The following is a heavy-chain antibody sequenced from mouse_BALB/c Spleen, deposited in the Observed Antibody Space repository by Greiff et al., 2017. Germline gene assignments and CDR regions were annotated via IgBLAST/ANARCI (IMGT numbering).Heavy chain of an antibody. CDR2: ILPGSGST. Sequence: VQLQQSGAELMKPGASVKISCKATGYTFSSYWMEWVKQRPGHGLEWIGEILPGSGSTNYNEKFKGKATFTADTSSNTAYMQLSSLTSEDSAVYYCARSGYYGSSPWFAYWGQGTLVTVSA. CDR1: GYTFSSYW. V-gene: IGHV1-9*01. CDR3: ARSGYYGSSPWFAY. J-gene: IGHJ3*01. D-gene: IGHD1-1*01.